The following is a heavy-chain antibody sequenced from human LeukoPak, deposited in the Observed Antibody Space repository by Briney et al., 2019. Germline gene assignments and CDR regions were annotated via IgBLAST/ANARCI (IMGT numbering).Heavy chain of an antibody. CDR1: GGSISSNSYY. CDR3: ARHDAYNWFDP. J-gene: IGHJ5*02. Sequence: SETLSLTCTVSGGSISSNSYYWGWIRQPPGKGLERIGTIYYTGSTYYNPSLKSRVTISVDTSKNQFSLKLSSVTAADTAVYYCARHDAYNWFDPWGQGTLVTVSS. V-gene: IGHV4-39*01. CDR2: IYYTGST.